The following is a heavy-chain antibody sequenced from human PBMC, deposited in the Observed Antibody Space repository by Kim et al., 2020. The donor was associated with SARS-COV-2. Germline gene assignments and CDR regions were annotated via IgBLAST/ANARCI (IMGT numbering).Heavy chain of an antibody. CDR3: ARQHRDGYSYYFDH. D-gene: IGHD2-15*01. CDR1: GFSFTGYW. Sequence: GESLKISCEVSGFSFTGYWITRVRRLPGKGLEWMGRIDPSDSRTNYSPSFQRHVLLSVDKSISSAYLQWTSLKAADTAIYFCARQHRDGYSYYFDHWGQGTRVTVSS. CDR2: IDPSDSRT. V-gene: IGHV5-10-1*01. J-gene: IGHJ4*02.